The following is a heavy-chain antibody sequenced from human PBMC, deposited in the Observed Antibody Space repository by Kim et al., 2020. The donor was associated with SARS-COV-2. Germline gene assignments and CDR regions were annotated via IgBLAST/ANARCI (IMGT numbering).Heavy chain of an antibody. V-gene: IGHV4-34*01. Sequence: SETLSLTCAVYGGSFSGYYWSWIRQPPGKGLEWIGEINHSGSTNYNPSLKSRVTISVDTSKNQFSLKLSSVTAADTAVYYCARVHGMGMDVWGQGTTVTVSS. J-gene: IGHJ6*02. CDR2: INHSGST. D-gene: IGHD1-1*01. CDR3: ARVHGMGMDV. CDR1: GGSFSGYY.